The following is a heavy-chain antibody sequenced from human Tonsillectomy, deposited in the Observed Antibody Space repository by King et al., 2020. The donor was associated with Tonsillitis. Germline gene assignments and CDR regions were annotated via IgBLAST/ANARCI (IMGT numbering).Heavy chain of an antibody. V-gene: IGHV3-23*04. J-gene: IGHJ1*01. CDR1: GYTFSSYA. CDR2: ISGRGGST. D-gene: IGHD3-10*01. CDR3: ANDLAGVYSCSGGLIYFLLLIVAMAL. Sequence: VQLVESGGGLVQPGGSLRLSCAASGYTFSSYAMSWVRQAPGKGLEWVSAISGRGGSTYYADSVKVGFNISRDNSKNTLYLQMNSQRAEDTAVYYCANDLAGVYSCSGGLIYFLLLIVAMALWGQGPPVTVSS.